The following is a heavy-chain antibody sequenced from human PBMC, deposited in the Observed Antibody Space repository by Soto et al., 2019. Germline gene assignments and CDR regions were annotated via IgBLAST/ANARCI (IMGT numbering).Heavy chain of an antibody. D-gene: IGHD4-17*01. V-gene: IGHV3-30*03. CDR2: ISHGGSSS. CDR3: MTPGSADHSDY. CDR1: GIFFSSYG. J-gene: IGHJ4*02. Sequence: QVQLVESGGGVVQAGGSLRLSCAVSGIFFSSYGMHWVRQAPGKGLEWVALISHGGSSSFYADSVRGRFTISRDNSRETVFLLMSGLRTDDTALYYCMTPGSADHSDYWGQGTLVTVSS.